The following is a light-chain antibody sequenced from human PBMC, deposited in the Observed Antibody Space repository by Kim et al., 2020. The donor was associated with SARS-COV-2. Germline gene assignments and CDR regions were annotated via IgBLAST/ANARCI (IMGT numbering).Light chain of an antibody. Sequence: SPGERASLSCRASESVRSNYLAWYQHKPGQAPRLLIYGASSRITDIPDRFSGSGSGTDFTLTITRLEPEDFAVYYCQQYGSTPYTFGQGTKVDIK. J-gene: IGKJ2*01. CDR1: ESVRSNY. CDR2: GAS. V-gene: IGKV3-20*01. CDR3: QQYGSTPYT.